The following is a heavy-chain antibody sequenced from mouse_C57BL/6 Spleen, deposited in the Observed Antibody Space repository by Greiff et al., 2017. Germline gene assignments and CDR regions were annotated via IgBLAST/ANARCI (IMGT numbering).Heavy chain of an antibody. Sequence: QVQLQQSGAELARPGASVKLSCKASGYTFTSYGISWVKQRPGQGLEWIGEIYPRSGSTYYNEKFKGKATLTADTSSSTAYMELRSLTSEDSAVYFCARGGDYDGDYYAMDYWGQGTSVTVAS. D-gene: IGHD2-4*01. CDR3: ARGGDYDGDYYAMDY. J-gene: IGHJ4*01. V-gene: IGHV1-81*01. CDR2: IYPRSGST. CDR1: GYTFTSYG.